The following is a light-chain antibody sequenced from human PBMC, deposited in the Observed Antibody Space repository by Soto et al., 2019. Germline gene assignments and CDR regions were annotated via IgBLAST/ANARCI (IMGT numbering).Light chain of an antibody. CDR3: SSYTSSGTQV. Sequence: QSALTQPASVSGSPGQSITISCTGTSSDVGGYNYVSWYQQHPGKAPKLMIYDVSNRPSGVSNRFSGSKSGNTASLTISGLQAEDEADYYRSSYTSSGTQVFGTGTKVTVL. J-gene: IGLJ1*01. CDR1: SSDVGGYNY. CDR2: DVS. V-gene: IGLV2-14*01.